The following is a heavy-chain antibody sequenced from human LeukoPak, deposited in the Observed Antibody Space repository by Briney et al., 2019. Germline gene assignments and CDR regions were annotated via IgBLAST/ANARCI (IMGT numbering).Heavy chain of an antibody. CDR2: IYTSGST. Sequence: SETLSLTCTVSGGSISSGSYYWRWIRQPAGKGLEWIGRIYTSGSTNYNPSLKSRVTISVDTSKNQFSLKLSSVTAADTVVYYCARGALGVVVHFDYWGQGTLVTVSS. CDR1: GGSISSGSYY. CDR3: ARGALGVVVHFDY. V-gene: IGHV4-61*02. J-gene: IGHJ4*02. D-gene: IGHD2-21*01.